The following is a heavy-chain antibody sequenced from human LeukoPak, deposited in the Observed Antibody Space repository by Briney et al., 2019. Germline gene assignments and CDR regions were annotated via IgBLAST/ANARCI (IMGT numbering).Heavy chain of an antibody. D-gene: IGHD5-12*01. CDR1: GGSISSSSYY. CDR3: ARQTSIYNSGWHFDY. J-gene: IGHJ4*02. Sequence: KPSETLSLTCSVSGGSISSSSYYWAWIRQPPGKGLEWIGSVYYRGNTYYSPSLKSRVTKSIDTSKNQFSLKLSSVTAADTAVYYCARQTSIYNSGWHFDYWGQGTLVTVSA. V-gene: IGHV4-39*01. CDR2: VYYRGNT.